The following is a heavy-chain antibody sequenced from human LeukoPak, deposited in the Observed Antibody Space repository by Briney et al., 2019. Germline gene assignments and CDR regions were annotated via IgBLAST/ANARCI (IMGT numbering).Heavy chain of an antibody. CDR2: IIPIFGTA. D-gene: IGHD7-27*01. V-gene: IGHV1-69*05. CDR3: ARAPTGGYYYYYMDV. Sequence: SVKVSCKASGGTFSSYPISWVRQAPGQGLEWMGRIIPIFGTANYAQKFQGRVTITTDESTSTAYMELSSLRSEDTAVYYCARAPTGGYYYYYMDVWGKGTTVTVSS. CDR1: GGTFSSYP. J-gene: IGHJ6*03.